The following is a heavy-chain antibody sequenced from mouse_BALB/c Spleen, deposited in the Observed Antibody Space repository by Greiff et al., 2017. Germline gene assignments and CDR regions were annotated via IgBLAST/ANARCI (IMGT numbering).Heavy chain of an antibody. J-gene: IGHJ2*01. CDR3: ASNYGFDY. V-gene: IGHV14-3*02. D-gene: IGHD1-1*01. Sequence: VQLQQSGAELVKPGASVKLSCTASGFNIKDTYMHWVKQRPEQGLEWIGRIDPANGNTKYDPKFQGKATITADTSSNTAYLQLSSLTSEDTAVYYCASNYGFDYWGQGTTLTVSS. CDR2: IDPANGNT. CDR1: GFNIKDTY.